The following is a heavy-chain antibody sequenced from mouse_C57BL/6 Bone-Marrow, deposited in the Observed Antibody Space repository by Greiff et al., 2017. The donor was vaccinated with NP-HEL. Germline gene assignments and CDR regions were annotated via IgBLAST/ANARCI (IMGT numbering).Heavy chain of an antibody. CDR1: GFSLSTFGMG. V-gene: IGHV8-8*01. J-gene: IGHJ3*01. CDR2: IWWDDDK. D-gene: IGHD1-1*01. CDR3: ALYYYGSSYGFAY. Sequence: QVTLKVCGPGILQPSQTLSLTCSFSGFSLSTFGMGVGWIRQPSGKGLEWLAHIWWDDDKYYNPALKSRLTISKDTSKNQVFLKIANVDTADTATYYCALYYYGSSYGFAYWGQGTLVTVSA.